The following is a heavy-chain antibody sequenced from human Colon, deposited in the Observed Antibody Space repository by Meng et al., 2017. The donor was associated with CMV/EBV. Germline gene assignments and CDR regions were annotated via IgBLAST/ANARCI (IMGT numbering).Heavy chain of an antibody. D-gene: IGHD4/OR15-4a*01. V-gene: IGHV3-21*01. J-gene: IGHJ4*02. CDR1: GFTFDSYS. Sequence: GESLKISCAGSGFTFDSYSMNWVRQAPGKGLEWVSSISSSTTYIYYADSLKGRFTVSRDNAKNSLFLQVHGLRAEDTAVYYCARGADFDFWGQGTLVTVSS. CDR2: ISSSTTYI. CDR3: ARGADFDF.